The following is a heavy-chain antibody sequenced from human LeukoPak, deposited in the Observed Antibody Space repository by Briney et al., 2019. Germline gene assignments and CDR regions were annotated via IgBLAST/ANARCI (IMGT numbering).Heavy chain of an antibody. CDR2: ISGSSSVI. D-gene: IGHD6-13*01. CDR3: AKAPIAAAAYYYGMDV. J-gene: IGHJ6*02. Sequence: GGSLRLSCVASGFALSTYSMTWVRQAPGKGLEWVSYISGSSSVIHYADSVKGRFTISRDNGKNSLYLQMNSLRDEDAAVYYCAKAPIAAAAYYYGMDVWGQGTTVTVSS. V-gene: IGHV3-48*02. CDR1: GFALSTYS.